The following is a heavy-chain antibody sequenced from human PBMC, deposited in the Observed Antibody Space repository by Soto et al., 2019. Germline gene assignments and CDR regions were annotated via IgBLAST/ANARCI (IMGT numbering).Heavy chain of an antibody. D-gene: IGHD6-6*01. V-gene: IGHV1-18*01. J-gene: IGHJ6*03. Sequence: APVKASWEECGYVFASNSSRWVRQAPEQGLERRGWIGAYNGNTHYTERLQGRVTMTTDTSTSTAYMELRGLRSDDSAVYYCARVRQLVGYFYYCMDVRGNGTTVTLSS. CDR1: GYVFASNS. CDR3: ARVRQLVGYFYYCMDV. CDR2: IGAYNGNT.